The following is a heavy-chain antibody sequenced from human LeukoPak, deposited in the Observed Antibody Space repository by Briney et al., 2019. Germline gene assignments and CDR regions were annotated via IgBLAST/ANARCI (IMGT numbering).Heavy chain of an antibody. J-gene: IGHJ4*02. CDR3: ARGDKWELPDY. D-gene: IGHD1-26*01. V-gene: IGHV4-59*12. Sequence: SETLSLTCTVSGGSINSYYWSWIRQPPGRGLEWVGSIHYSGSTSYNPSLKSRVTMSVDTSKNQFSLKLSSVTAADTAVYYCARGDKWELPDYWGQGTLVTVSS. CDR1: GGSINSYY. CDR2: IHYSGST.